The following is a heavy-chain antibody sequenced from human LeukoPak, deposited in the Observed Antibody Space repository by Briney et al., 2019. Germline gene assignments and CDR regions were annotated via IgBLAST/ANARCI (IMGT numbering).Heavy chain of an antibody. CDR2: ITGPGEGT. CDR1: GFSFSDYA. Sequence: SGGSLRLPCAASGFSFSDYAMSWVRQAPGKGLEWVSAITGPGEGTWYADSVQGRFTTSRDNSKNTLYLQMNSLRAEDTAVYFCAKRMYGWYQIDYWGQGTLVTVSS. J-gene: IGHJ4*02. CDR3: AKRMYGWYQIDY. D-gene: IGHD6-19*01. V-gene: IGHV3-23*01.